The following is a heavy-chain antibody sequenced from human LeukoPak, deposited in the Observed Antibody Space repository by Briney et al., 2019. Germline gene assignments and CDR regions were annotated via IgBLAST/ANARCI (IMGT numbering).Heavy chain of an antibody. CDR1: GGSFSGYY. D-gene: IGHD3-10*01. J-gene: IGHJ6*03. CDR2: INHSGST. CDR3: ARGDYYGSGSYFGYYYYMDV. V-gene: IGHV4-34*01. Sequence: SETLSLTCAVYGGSFSGYYWSWIRQPPGKGLEWIGEINHSGSTNYNPSLKSRVAISVDTSKNQFSLKLISVTAADTAVYYCARGDYYGSGSYFGYYYYMDVWGKGTTVTVSS.